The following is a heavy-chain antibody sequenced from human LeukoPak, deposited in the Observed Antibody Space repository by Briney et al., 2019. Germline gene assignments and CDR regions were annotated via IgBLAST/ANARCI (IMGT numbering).Heavy chain of an antibody. J-gene: IGHJ2*01. D-gene: IGHD6-13*01. V-gene: IGHV1-69*05. Sequence: SVKVSCKASGGTFSSYAISWVRQAPGQGLEWMGGIIPIFDTPHYAQKFQGRVTIKTDASTSTSYMDLSSLRFEDTAVYYCARGGRYHYSSTWYVGDWYFNLWGRGTLVTVSS. CDR3: ARGGRYHYSSTWYVGDWYFNL. CDR2: IIPIFDTP. CDR1: GGTFSSYA.